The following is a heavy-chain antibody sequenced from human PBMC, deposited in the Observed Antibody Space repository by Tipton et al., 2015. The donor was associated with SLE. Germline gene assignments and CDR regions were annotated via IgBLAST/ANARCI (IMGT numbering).Heavy chain of an antibody. D-gene: IGHD4-17*01. CDR2: MYYTGST. Sequence: TLSLTCSVSGGSISSATYYWSWIRQHPGKGLEWIGYMYYTGSTYYNPSLQSRVTISLDTSKNQFSLKLSSVTAADTAVYYCASAGDYVTFADAFDIWGHGTMVTVSS. J-gene: IGHJ3*02. CDR1: GGSISSATYY. CDR3: ASAGDYVTFADAFDI. V-gene: IGHV4-31*03.